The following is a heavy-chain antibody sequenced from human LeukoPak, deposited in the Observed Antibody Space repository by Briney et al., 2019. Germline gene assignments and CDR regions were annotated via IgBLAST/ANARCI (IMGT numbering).Heavy chain of an antibody. CDR1: GGSFSGYY. CDR2: IYYSGST. V-gene: IGHV4-30-4*08. Sequence: SETLSLTCAVYGGSFSGYYWSWIRQPPGKGLEWIGYIYYSGSTYYNPSLKSRVTISVDTSKNQFSLRLSSVTAADTAVYYCARSGGKYCSSTSCYTGSFDYWGQGTLVTVSS. CDR3: ARSGGKYCSSTSCYTGSFDY. D-gene: IGHD2-2*02. J-gene: IGHJ4*02.